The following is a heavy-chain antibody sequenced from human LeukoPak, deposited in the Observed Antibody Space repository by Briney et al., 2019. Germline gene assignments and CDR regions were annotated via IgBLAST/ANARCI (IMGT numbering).Heavy chain of an antibody. CDR1: GFTFSSYE. CDR3: AREGRHPNWFDP. V-gene: IGHV3-48*03. Sequence: GGSLRLSCAASGFTFSSYEMNWVRQNPGKGLEWVSYISSSGSTIYYANSVKGRFTISRDNAKNSLYLQMNSLRAEDTAGYYCAREGRHPNWFDPWGQGTLVTVSS. CDR2: ISSSGSTI. J-gene: IGHJ5*02.